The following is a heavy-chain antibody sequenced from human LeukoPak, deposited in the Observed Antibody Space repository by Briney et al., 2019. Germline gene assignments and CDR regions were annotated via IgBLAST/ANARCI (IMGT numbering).Heavy chain of an antibody. Sequence: GGSLSLSCAASGFTVSSNYMSWVRQAPGKGLEWVSVIYSGGSTYYADSVKGRFTISRHNSKNTLYLQMNSLRAEDTAVYYCTRDMVRGVITRYYYGMDVWGQGTTVTVSS. D-gene: IGHD3-10*01. J-gene: IGHJ6*02. V-gene: IGHV3-53*04. CDR2: IYSGGST. CDR3: TRDMVRGVITRYYYGMDV. CDR1: GFTVSSNY.